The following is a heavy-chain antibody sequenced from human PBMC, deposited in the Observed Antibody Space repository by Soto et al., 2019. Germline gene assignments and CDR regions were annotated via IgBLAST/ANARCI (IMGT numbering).Heavy chain of an antibody. Sequence: SETLSLTCAVYGGSFSGYYWSWIRQHPEKGLEWIGEINHSGSTNYNPSLKSRVTISVDTSKNQFSLKLSSVTAADTAVYYCARGRKYSSSVGVGAFDSWGQGTRVAVSS. CDR3: ARGRKYSSSVGVGAFDS. CDR2: INHSGST. V-gene: IGHV4-34*01. D-gene: IGHD6-13*01. J-gene: IGHJ3*02. CDR1: GGSFSGYY.